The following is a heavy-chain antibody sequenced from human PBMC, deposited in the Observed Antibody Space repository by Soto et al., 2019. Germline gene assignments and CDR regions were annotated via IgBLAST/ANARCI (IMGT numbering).Heavy chain of an antibody. D-gene: IGHD5-18*01. V-gene: IGHV4-34*01. CDR3: ARALGYSYDSPPLYYYYGMDV. CDR2: INHSGST. CDR1: GGSFSGYY. Sequence: SETLSLTCAVYGGSFSGYYWSWIRQPPGKGLEWIGEINHSGSTNYNPSLKSRVTISVDTSKNQFSLKLSSVTAADTAVYYCARALGYSYDSPPLYYYYGMDVWGQGTTVTVSS. J-gene: IGHJ6*02.